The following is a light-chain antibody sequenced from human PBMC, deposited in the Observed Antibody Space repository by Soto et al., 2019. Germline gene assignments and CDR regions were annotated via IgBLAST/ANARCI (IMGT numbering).Light chain of an antibody. Sequence: QPVLTQSPSASASLGASVKLTCTLSSGHSNYAIAWHQQQPEKGPLFLMKLNSDGSHSKGDGIPDRFSGSSSGAERYLTISTLQSADEADYYCQTWVTGIHIFGGGTKLTVL. J-gene: IGLJ2*01. V-gene: IGLV4-69*01. CDR2: LNSDGSH. CDR3: QTWVTGIHI. CDR1: SGHSNYA.